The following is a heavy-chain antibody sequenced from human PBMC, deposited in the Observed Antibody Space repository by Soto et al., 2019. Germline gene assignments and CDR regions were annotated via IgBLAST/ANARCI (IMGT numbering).Heavy chain of an antibody. D-gene: IGHD2-8*01. V-gene: IGHV3-15*01. J-gene: IGHJ6*03. CDR2: IKSKTDGGTT. CDR3: TTRRVMVYVEGYYYYMDV. Sequence: GGSLRLSCAASGFTFSNAWMSWVRQAPGKGLEWVGRIKSKTDGGTTDYAAPVKGRFTISRDDSKNTLYLQMNSLKTEDTAVYYCTTRRVMVYVEGYYYYMDVWGKGTTVTVSS. CDR1: GFTFSNAW.